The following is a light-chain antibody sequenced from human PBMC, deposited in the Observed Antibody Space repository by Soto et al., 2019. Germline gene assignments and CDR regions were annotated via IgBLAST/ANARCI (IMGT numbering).Light chain of an antibody. CDR3: QLYSRSPRQIT. CDR2: GAS. CDR1: QSISRY. J-gene: IGKJ5*01. Sequence: EIVLALYPCTLSWSPGERTTLWCRAHQSISRYLAWYQQKPGQGPRLLIYGASSRATGTPDRFSGSGSGTDFTLTINRLEPEDVAVYYCQLYSRSPRQITFGQGTRLEIK. V-gene: IGKV3-20*01.